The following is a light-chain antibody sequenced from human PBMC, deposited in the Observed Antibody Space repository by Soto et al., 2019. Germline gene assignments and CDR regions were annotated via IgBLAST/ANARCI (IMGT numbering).Light chain of an antibody. CDR1: TGAVTSGSY. V-gene: IGLV7-43*01. CDR3: LLYSGGVVV. Sequence: QAVVTQEPSLAVSPGGTVTLTCASTTGAVTSGSYPNWFQQKPGQAPRALIYKTDNKHSGTPARFSGSLLGGKAALTLSGVQPEDEAQYYCLLYSGGVVVFGGGTKLTVL. CDR2: KTD. J-gene: IGLJ3*02.